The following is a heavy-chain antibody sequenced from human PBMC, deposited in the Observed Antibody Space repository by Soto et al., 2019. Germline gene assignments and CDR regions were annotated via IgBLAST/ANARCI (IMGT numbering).Heavy chain of an antibody. CDR2: TYSGGRR. CDR3: ASRKVSAGLWWDGSFDI. J-gene: IGHJ3*02. D-gene: IGHD6-13*01. V-gene: IGHV3-53*01. CDR1: GFTISSHY. Sequence: EVQLVESGGGLIQPGGSLRLSCAASGFTISSHYMTWVRQAPGMGLEWVSLTYSGGRRYYADSVKGRFTISRESSKNTTFLQMDSLRAEDSAVYFCASRKVSAGLWWDGSFDIWGQGTMVSVS.